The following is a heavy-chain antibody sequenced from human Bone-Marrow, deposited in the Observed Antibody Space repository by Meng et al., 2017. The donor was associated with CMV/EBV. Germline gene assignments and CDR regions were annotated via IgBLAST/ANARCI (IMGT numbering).Heavy chain of an antibody. Sequence: GGSLRLSCASSGFTFSDYYMSWIRQAPGKGLEWVSYISSSGSTIYYADSVKGRFTISRDNAKNSLFLQMIRLRAEDTAVYYCARDGAYYDFWSGYSKYYFDYWGQGTLVTVSS. CDR3: ARDGAYYDFWSGYSKYYFDY. J-gene: IGHJ4*02. D-gene: IGHD3-3*01. CDR2: ISSSGSTI. CDR1: GFTFSDYY. V-gene: IGHV3-11*04.